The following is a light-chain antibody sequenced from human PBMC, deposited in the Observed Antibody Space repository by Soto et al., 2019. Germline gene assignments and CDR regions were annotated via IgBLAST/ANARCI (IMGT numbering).Light chain of an antibody. Sequence: SSHLTPPPSFSVAPGQTDWITCRANNIRTKSVHWYHQKPGQAPVLVVCDDSDRISGIPERFSGSNSGNTATLTISRVESGDEADYFCQVWASGSEHDVFGAGTKVTVL. CDR2: DDS. CDR3: QVWASGSEHDV. J-gene: IGLJ1*01. CDR1: NIRTKS. V-gene: IGLV3-21*02.